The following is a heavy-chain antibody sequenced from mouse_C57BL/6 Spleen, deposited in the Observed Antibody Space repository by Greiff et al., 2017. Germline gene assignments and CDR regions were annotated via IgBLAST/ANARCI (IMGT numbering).Heavy chain of an antibody. Sequence: VQLQQSGPELVKPGASVKISCKASGYSFTDYNMNWVKQSNGKSLEWIGVINPNYGTTSYNQKFKSKATLTVDQSSSTAYMQLNSLTSEDSAVYYCARSNCGSSYGGYYAMDYWGQGTSVTVSS. CDR1: GYSFTDYN. V-gene: IGHV1-39*01. CDR3: ARSNCGSSYGGYYAMDY. D-gene: IGHD1-1*01. J-gene: IGHJ4*01. CDR2: INPNYGTT.